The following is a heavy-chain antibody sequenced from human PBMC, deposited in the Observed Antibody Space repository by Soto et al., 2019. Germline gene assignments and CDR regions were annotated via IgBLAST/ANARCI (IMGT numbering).Heavy chain of an antibody. J-gene: IGHJ4*02. V-gene: IGHV1-3*01. CDR2: INAGNGNT. CDR1: GYTFTSCA. CDR3: ARVIGGWYYFDY. Sequence: QVQLVQSGAEVKKPGASVKVSCKASGYTFTSCAMHWVRQAPGQRLEWMGWINAGNGNTKYSQKFQGRVTITTDTSASTAYMELSSLRSEDTAVYYCARVIGGWYYFDYWGQGTLVTVSS. D-gene: IGHD6-19*01.